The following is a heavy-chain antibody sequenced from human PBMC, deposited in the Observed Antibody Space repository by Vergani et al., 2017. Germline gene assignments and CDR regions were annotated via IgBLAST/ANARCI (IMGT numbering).Heavy chain of an antibody. J-gene: IGHJ6*02. CDR3: ASLGFGELLHYYYYGMDV. CDR2: MNPNSGNT. Sequence: QVQLVQSGAEVKKPGASVTVSCKASGYTFTSYDINWVRQATGQGLEWMGWMNPNSGNTGYAQKFQGRVTMTRNTSISTAYMELSSLRSEDTAVYYCASLGFGELLHYYYYGMDVWGQGTTVTVSS. D-gene: IGHD3-10*01. CDR1: GYTFTSYD. V-gene: IGHV1-8*01.